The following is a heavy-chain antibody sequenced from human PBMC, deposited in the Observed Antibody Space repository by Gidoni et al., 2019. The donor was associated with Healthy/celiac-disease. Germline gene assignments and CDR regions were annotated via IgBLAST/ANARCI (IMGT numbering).Heavy chain of an antibody. Sequence: QVQLQESGPGLVKPSQTLSLTCTVSGDPISGGNYYWSWIRQHPGKGLEWIGYIYYTGSTYYNPSLKRRFTISVDTSKNQFSLNLTSATAADTAMYYCARHVYRGGMDVWGQGTPVTVSS. D-gene: IGHD2-8*01. CDR3: ARHVYRGGMDV. CDR1: GDPISGGNYY. CDR2: IYYTGST. J-gene: IGHJ6*02. V-gene: IGHV4-31*03.